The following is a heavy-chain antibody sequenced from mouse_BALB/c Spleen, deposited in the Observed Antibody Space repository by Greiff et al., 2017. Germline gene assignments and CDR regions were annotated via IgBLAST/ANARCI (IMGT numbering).Heavy chain of an antibody. D-gene: IGHD1-2*01. CDR3: ARDGTTAEAY. V-gene: IGHV5-4*02. Sequence: EVQGVASGGGLVKPGGSLKLSCAASGFTFSDYYMYWVRQTPEKRLEWVATISDGGSYTYYPDSVKGRFTISRDNAKNNLYLQMSSLKSEDTAMYYCARDGTTAEAYWGQGTLVTVSA. CDR1: GFTFSDYY. J-gene: IGHJ3*01. CDR2: ISDGGSYT.